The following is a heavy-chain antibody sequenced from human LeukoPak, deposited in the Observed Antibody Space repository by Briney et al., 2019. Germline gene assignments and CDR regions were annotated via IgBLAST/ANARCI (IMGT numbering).Heavy chain of an antibody. Sequence: PSETLSLTCTVSGGSISSYYWSWIRQPPGKGLEWIGYIYYSGSTNYNPSLKSRVTISVDTSKNQFSLKLSSVTAADTAVYYCARQGNDFWSGYYGDSPYYYYYYGMDVWGQGTTVTVSS. D-gene: IGHD3-3*01. V-gene: IGHV4-59*08. J-gene: IGHJ6*02. CDR1: GGSISSYY. CDR2: IYYSGST. CDR3: ARQGNDFWSGYYGDSPYYYYYYGMDV.